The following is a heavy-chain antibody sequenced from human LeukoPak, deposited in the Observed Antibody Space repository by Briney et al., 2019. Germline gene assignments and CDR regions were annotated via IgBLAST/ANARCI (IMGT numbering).Heavy chain of an antibody. Sequence: GGSLRLSCAASGFTFRSYAMSWVRQAPGKGLEWVSGISDTGNTYHADSVKGRFTISRDSSKNTLFLQMNRLRPEDAAVYYCAKAPVTTCRGAFCYPFDYWGLGTLVTVSS. D-gene: IGHD2-15*01. CDR2: ISDTGNT. J-gene: IGHJ4*02. CDR3: AKAPVTTCRGAFCYPFDY. CDR1: GFTFRSYA. V-gene: IGHV3-23*01.